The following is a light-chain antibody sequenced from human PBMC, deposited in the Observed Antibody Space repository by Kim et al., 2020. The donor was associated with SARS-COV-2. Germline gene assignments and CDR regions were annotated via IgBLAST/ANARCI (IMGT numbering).Light chain of an antibody. CDR2: QDR. V-gene: IGLV3-1*01. CDR1: KLGDKY. CDR3: QAWDSTTVV. Sequence: VSPEQTASITCSGDKLGDKYVCWYQQKPGQSPILVIYQDRKRPSGIPERFSGSNSGNTATLTISGTQAMDEADYYCQAWDSTTVVFGGGTKVTVL. J-gene: IGLJ2*01.